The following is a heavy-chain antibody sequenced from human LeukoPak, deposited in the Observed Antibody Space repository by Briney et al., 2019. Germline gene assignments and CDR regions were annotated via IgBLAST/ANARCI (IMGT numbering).Heavy chain of an antibody. CDR1: GFTFSSYA. D-gene: IGHD2-2*01. Sequence: GSLRLSCAASGFTFSSYAMSWVRQAPGKGLEWIGEINHSGSTNYNPSLKSRVTISVDMSKNQFSLKLSSVTAADTAVYYCARGPVRYCSSTSCYGFDSWGQGTLVTVSS. CDR3: ARGPVRYCSSTSCYGFDS. V-gene: IGHV4-34*01. J-gene: IGHJ5*01. CDR2: INHSGST.